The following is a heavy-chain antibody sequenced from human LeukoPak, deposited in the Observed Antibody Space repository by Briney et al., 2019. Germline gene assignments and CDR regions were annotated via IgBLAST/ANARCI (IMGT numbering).Heavy chain of an antibody. V-gene: IGHV1-3*01. Sequence: ASVKVSCKASGYTFTNYAMHWVRQAPGQRLEWMGWINAGNGNTKYSQKFQGRVTITRDTSASTAYMELSSLRSEDTAVYYCARRGIAVALTGPAFDYWGQGTLVTVSS. D-gene: IGHD6-19*01. CDR2: INAGNGNT. CDR3: ARRGIAVALTGPAFDY. J-gene: IGHJ4*02. CDR1: GYTFTNYA.